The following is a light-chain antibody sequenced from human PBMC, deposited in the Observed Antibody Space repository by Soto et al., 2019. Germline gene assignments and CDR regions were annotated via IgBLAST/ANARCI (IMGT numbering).Light chain of an antibody. J-gene: IGKJ1*01. Sequence: EIVFTQSQGTPSLSPGERATLSCRASQTVSSSSLAWYQQKHGQAPRLLIFGASTRAAGFPDRFSGSGSGTDGTLTISRLEKEDGAVYYCQQYGSSTRTFGQGTKVDIK. CDR1: QTVSSSS. V-gene: IGKV3-20*01. CDR3: QQYGSSTRT. CDR2: GAS.